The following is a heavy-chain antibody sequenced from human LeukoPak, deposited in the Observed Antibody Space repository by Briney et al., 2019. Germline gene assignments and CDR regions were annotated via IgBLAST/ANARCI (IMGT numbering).Heavy chain of an antibody. Sequence: GGSLRLSCAASGFTFGDYAMHWVRHTPGKGLEWVSGISWNSGTIGYADSVKGRFTISRDNAKNSLYLQMNSLRAEDTALYYCAKARGIAAAVYDYWGQGTLVTVSS. CDR2: ISWNSGTI. CDR1: GFTFGDYA. CDR3: AKARGIAAAVYDY. V-gene: IGHV3-9*01. J-gene: IGHJ4*02. D-gene: IGHD6-13*01.